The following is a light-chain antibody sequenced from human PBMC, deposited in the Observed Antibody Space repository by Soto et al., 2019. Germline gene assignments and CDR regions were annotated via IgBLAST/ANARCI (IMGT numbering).Light chain of an antibody. V-gene: IGKV1-39*01. CDR3: QQGYSIHQT. CDR1: QSISSY. J-gene: IGKJ1*01. Sequence: DIQMTQSPPSLSASVGDRVTISCRASQSISSYLNWYQQKPGKAPKLLIYAASSLQSGVPSRFSGSGSGTDFTLTISSLQPEDFATYFCQQGYSIHQTCGQGTKVEIK. CDR2: AAS.